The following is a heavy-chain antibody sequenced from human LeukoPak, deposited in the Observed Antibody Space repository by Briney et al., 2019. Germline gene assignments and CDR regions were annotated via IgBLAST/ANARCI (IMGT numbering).Heavy chain of an antibody. CDR3: ARDFAAAGTYYGMDV. J-gene: IGHJ6*02. CDR1: GFTFSSYW. V-gene: IGHV3-7*01. D-gene: IGHD6-13*01. Sequence: PGGSLRLSCAASGFTFSSYWMSWVRQAPGKGLEWVANIKQDGSEKYYVDSVKGRFTISRDNAKNSLYLQMNSLRAEDTAVYYCARDFAAAGTYYGMDVWGQGTTDTVSS. CDR2: IKQDGSEK.